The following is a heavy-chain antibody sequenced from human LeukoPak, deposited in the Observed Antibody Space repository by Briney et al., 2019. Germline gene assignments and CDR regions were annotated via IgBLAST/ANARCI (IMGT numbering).Heavy chain of an antibody. D-gene: IGHD3-22*01. CDR2: ISGSGGST. J-gene: IGHJ4*02. CDR1: GFTFSSYA. Sequence: GGSLRLSCAASGFTFSSYAVSWVRQAPGKGLEWVSAISGSGGSTYYADSVKGRFTISRDNSKNTLYLQMNSLRAEDTAVYYCAKDSDYYYDSSGLFDYWGQGTLVTVSS. V-gene: IGHV3-23*01. CDR3: AKDSDYYYDSSGLFDY.